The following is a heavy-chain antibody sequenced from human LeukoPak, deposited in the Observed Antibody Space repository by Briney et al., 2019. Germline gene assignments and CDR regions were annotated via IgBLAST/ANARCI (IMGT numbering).Heavy chain of an antibody. J-gene: IGHJ4*02. CDR2: ISSTSSYI. CDR1: GFTFRSYF. Sequence: GGSLRLSCAASGFTFRSYFMNWVRQAPGKGLEWVSSISSTSSYIYYADSVKGRFTISRDNAKNSLYLQMNSLRAEDTAAYYCARGLCGGDCYSDWGQGTLVTVSS. V-gene: IGHV3-21*01. D-gene: IGHD2-21*02. CDR3: ARGLCGGDCYSD.